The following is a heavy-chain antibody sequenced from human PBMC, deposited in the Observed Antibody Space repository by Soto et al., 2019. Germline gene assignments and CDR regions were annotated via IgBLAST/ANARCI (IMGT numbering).Heavy chain of an antibody. CDR2: IIPILGIA. V-gene: IGHV1-69*04. Sequence: SVKVSCTASGGTFSSYAISWVRQAPGQGLEWMGRIIPILGIANYAQKFQGRVTITADKSTSTAYMELSSLRSEDTAVYYCAREGYCSGGSCYPRYYYYYMDVWGKGTTVTVSS. D-gene: IGHD2-15*01. CDR1: GGTFSSYA. CDR3: AREGYCSGGSCYPRYYYYYMDV. J-gene: IGHJ6*03.